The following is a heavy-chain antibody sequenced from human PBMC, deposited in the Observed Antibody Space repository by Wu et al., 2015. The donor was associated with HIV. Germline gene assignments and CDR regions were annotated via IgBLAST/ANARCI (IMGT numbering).Heavy chain of an antibody. V-gene: IGHV1-69*12. CDR2: ITPIVGIA. Sequence: QVKLVQSGAEVRKPGSSVKVSCKASGSTFSSYAFNWVRQAPGQGLEWMGGITPIVGIANYAQKFQGKVTITADESTSTVYVQLRSLTSEDTAIYYCARELIWGEDFWGQGTLVTVSS. D-gene: IGHD3-10*01. J-gene: IGHJ4*02. CDR3: ARELIWGEDF. CDR1: GSTFSSYA.